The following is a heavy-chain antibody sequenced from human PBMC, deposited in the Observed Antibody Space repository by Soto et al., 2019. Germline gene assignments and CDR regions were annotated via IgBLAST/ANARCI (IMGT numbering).Heavy chain of an antibody. CDR1: GGTFSSYT. Sequence: QVQLVQSGVEVKKPGSSVKVSCKASGGTFSSYTISWVRQAPGQGLEWMGRIIPILGIANYAQKFQGRVTITADKSTSTAYMELSSLRSEDTAVYYCAREYQLLGDAFDIWGQGTMVTVSS. D-gene: IGHD2-2*01. J-gene: IGHJ3*02. CDR3: AREYQLLGDAFDI. CDR2: IIPILGIA. V-gene: IGHV1-69*02.